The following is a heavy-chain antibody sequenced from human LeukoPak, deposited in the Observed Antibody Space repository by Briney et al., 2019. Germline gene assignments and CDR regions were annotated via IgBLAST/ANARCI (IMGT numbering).Heavy chain of an antibody. CDR3: ARVRHRNYDSSGYYEGSAFDI. D-gene: IGHD3-22*01. CDR1: EFTFSNYA. V-gene: IGHV3-30*04. J-gene: IGHJ3*02. CDR2: ISYDGSNK. Sequence: SGRSLRLSCAASEFTFSNYAMHWVRQAPGKGLEWVAVISYDGSNKYYADSVKGRFTISRDNSKNTLYLQMNSLRAEDTAVYYCARVRHRNYDSSGYYEGSAFDIWGQGTMVTVSS.